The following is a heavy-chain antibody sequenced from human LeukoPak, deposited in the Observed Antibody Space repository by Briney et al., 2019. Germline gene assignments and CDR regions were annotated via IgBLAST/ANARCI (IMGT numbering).Heavy chain of an antibody. D-gene: IGHD5-12*01. CDR2: ISYDGSNK. V-gene: IGHV3-30-3*01. Sequence: HPGGSLRLSCVASAFTFNNYWMHWVRQAPGKGLEWVAVISYDGSNKYYADSVKGRFTISRDNSKNTLYLQMNSLRAEDTAVYYCARDREFSGLDAFDIWGQGTMVTVSS. CDR3: ARDREFSGLDAFDI. J-gene: IGHJ3*02. CDR1: AFTFNNYW.